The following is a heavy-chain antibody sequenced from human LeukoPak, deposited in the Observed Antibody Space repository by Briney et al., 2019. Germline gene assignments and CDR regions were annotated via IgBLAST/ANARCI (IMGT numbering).Heavy chain of an antibody. D-gene: IGHD6-6*01. J-gene: IGHJ4*02. CDR1: GGSFSGYY. V-gene: IGHV4-34*01. Sequence: SETLSLTXAVYGGSFSGYYWSWIRQPPGKGLEWIGEINHSGSTNYNPSLKSRVTISVDTSKNQFSLKLSSVTAADTAVYYCAREAGGYSSSGFFDYWGQGTLVTVSS. CDR2: INHSGST. CDR3: AREAGGYSSSGFFDY.